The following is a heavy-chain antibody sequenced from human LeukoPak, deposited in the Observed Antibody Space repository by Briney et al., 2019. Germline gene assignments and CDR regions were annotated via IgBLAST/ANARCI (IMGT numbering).Heavy chain of an antibody. V-gene: IGHV3-21*01. CDR1: GFILSSYS. Sequence: PGGSLRLSCAASGFILSSYSMNWVRQAPGKGLEWVSSISSSSSYMYYADSVKGRFTISRDNAKNSLYLQMNSLRAEDTAVYYCASVGYGGNLYAFDIWGQGTMVTVSS. CDR3: ASVGYGGNLYAFDI. J-gene: IGHJ3*02. CDR2: ISSSSSYM. D-gene: IGHD4-23*01.